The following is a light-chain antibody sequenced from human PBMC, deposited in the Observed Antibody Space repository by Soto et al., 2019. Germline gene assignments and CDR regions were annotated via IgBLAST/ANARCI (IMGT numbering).Light chain of an antibody. CDR1: QSVGTW. V-gene: IGKV1-5*01. Sequence: DIPMTQSPSTLSASVGDRVTITCRASQSVGTWLAWYQQKPGKAPKLLIYDASSLESGVPSRFRGSGSVTEFTLTISSLQADDFATYYCQQYNSYSQTFGQGTKVEIK. CDR2: DAS. J-gene: IGKJ1*01. CDR3: QQYNSYSQT.